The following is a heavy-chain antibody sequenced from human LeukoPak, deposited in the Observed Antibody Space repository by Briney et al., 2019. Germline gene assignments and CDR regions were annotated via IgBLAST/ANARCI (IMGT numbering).Heavy chain of an antibody. J-gene: IGHJ6*02. CDR1: GFRFGGFW. V-gene: IGHV3-7*03. CDR3: AKVHKPRQIWSPFGMDV. Sequence: GGSLRLSCAASGFRFGGFWMTWVRQAPGKGLEWVGHINPDGSETTYGDSVKGRFTISRDNSRNTLYLQMNSLRAEDTAVYYCAKVHKPRQIWSPFGMDVWGQGTTVTVSS. D-gene: IGHD3-3*01. CDR2: INPDGSET.